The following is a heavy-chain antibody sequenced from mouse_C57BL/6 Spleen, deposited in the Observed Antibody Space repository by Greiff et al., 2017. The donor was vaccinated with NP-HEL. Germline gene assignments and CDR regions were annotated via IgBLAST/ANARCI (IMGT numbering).Heavy chain of an antibody. Sequence: QVQLKESGAELVRPGASVKLSCKASGYTFTDYYINWVKQRPGQGLEWIARIYPGSGNTYYNEKFKGKATLTAEKSSSTAYMQLSSLTSEDSAVYFCAREDYGSSYGYFDVWGTGTTVTVSS. CDR2: IYPGSGNT. CDR1: GYTFTDYY. V-gene: IGHV1-76*01. D-gene: IGHD1-1*01. J-gene: IGHJ1*03. CDR3: AREDYGSSYGYFDV.